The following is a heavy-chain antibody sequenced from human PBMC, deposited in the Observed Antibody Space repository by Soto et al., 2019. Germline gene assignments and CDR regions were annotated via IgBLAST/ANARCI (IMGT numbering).Heavy chain of an antibody. J-gene: IGHJ6*03. CDR2: TYYRSKWYN. Sequence: SQTLSLTCAISGDRVSSNRAAWNWIRQSPSRGLEWLGRTYYRSKWYNDYAVSVKSRITINPDTSKNPFSLELNTVTPDDTTMSYCARAVDTAMVGGYDCDYMDVWGKGTTVTVSS. D-gene: IGHD5-18*01. V-gene: IGHV6-1*01. CDR1: GDRVSSNRAA. CDR3: ARAVDTAMVGGYDCDYMDV.